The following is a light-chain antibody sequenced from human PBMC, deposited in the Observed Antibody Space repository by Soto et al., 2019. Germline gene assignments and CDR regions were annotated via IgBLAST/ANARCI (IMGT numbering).Light chain of an antibody. J-gene: IGLJ2*01. Sequence: QSVLTQPPSASGSPGQSVTISCTGTSSDVGGYNYVSWYQQHPGKAPKLMIYEVSKRPSGVPDRFAGSKSGNTASLTVSGLQAGDEADYYCSSYAGSNNPVVFGGGTKLTVL. CDR2: EVS. V-gene: IGLV2-8*01. CDR3: SSYAGSNNPVV. CDR1: SSDVGGYNY.